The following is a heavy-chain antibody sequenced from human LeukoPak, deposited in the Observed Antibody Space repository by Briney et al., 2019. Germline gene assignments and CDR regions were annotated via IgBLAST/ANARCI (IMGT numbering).Heavy chain of an antibody. CDR3: TTDVVAVAGTSFSVSY. J-gene: IGHJ4*02. D-gene: IGHD6-19*01. CDR2: ISSSSSTI. V-gene: IGHV3-48*01. Sequence: GGSLRLSCAASGFTFSSYSMNWVRQAPGKGLEWVSYISSSSSTIYYADSVKGRFTISRDNAKNSLYLQMNSLKTEDTAVYYCTTDVVAVAGTSFSVSYWGQGTLVTVSS. CDR1: GFTFSSYS.